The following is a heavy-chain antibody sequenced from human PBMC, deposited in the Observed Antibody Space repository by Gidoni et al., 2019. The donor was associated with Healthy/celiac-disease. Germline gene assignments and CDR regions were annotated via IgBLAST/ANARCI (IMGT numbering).Heavy chain of an antibody. D-gene: IGHD5-18*01. CDR2: IYYSGST. CDR3: ARWVDTAMGAQYYFDY. J-gene: IGHJ4*02. V-gene: IGHV4-39*07. Sequence: QLQLQESGPGLVKPSETLSLTCTVSGGSISSSSYYWGWLRQPPGKGLEWIGSIYYSGSTYYNPSLKSRVTISVDTSKNQFSLKLSSVTAADTAVYYCARWVDTAMGAQYYFDYWGQGTLVTVSS. CDR1: GGSISSSSYY.